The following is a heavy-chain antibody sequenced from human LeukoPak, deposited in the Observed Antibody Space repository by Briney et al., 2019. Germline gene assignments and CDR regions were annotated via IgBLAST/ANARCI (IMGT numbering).Heavy chain of an antibody. J-gene: IGHJ4*02. CDR3: ASVGGSAIGY. CDR2: IYSDGTT. V-gene: IGHV3-53*01. D-gene: IGHD2-15*01. Sequence: GRSLRLSCAASGFTFSSSAMHWVRQAPGKGLEWVSLIYSDGTTYYADSVKGRFTISRDNSKNTLYLQMNSLRAEDTAVYYCASVGGSAIGYWGQGTLVTVSS. CDR1: GFTFSSSA.